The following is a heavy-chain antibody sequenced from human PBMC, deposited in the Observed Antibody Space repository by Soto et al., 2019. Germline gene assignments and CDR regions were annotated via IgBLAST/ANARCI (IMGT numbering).Heavy chain of an antibody. CDR2: INPDSGAT. Sequence: HAHLVQSGAEVKRPGASLKVSCKASGYSFTGYYIHWVRQAPGQGLEWMGWINPDSGATNYAQNFQGRVTLTSDTSISTASMDRTSLTSDDTAVYYCARGDYGTGGYPFPYFDYWGQGTLVIVSS. J-gene: IGHJ4*02. V-gene: IGHV1-2*02. CDR1: GYSFTGYY. CDR3: ARGDYGTGGYPFPYFDY. D-gene: IGHD2-8*02.